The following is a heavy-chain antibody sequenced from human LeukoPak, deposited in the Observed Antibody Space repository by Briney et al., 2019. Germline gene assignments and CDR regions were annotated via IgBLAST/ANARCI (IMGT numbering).Heavy chain of an antibody. CDR1: GGSISSYY. J-gene: IGHJ4*02. V-gene: IGHV4-59*01. CDR2: IYYSGST. Sequence: TPSETLSLTCTVSGGSISSYYWSWIRQPPGKGLKWIVYIYYSGSTNYNPSLKSRVTISVDTSKNQFSLKLSSVTAADTAVYYCARVSRSPAYYFDYWGQGTLVTVSS. D-gene: IGHD1-14*01. CDR3: ARVSRSPAYYFDY.